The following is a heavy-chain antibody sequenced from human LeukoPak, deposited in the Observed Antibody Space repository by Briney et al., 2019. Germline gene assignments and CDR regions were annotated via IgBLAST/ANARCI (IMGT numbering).Heavy chain of an antibody. D-gene: IGHD3-22*01. J-gene: IGHJ5*02. Sequence: SETLSLTCTVSGGSISNYFWSWVRQPAGKGLEWIGRIYSTGRSDYNPSLKSRITMSVDTSKNQFSLKLSSVTAADTAVYYCARRTDSSGYFGRMGWFDPWGQGTLVTVSS. V-gene: IGHV4-4*07. CDR3: ARRTDSSGYFGRMGWFDP. CDR1: GGSISNYF. CDR2: IYSTGRS.